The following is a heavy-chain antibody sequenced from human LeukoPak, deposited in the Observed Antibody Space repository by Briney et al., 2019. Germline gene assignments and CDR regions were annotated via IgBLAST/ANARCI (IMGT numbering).Heavy chain of an antibody. D-gene: IGHD3-10*01. V-gene: IGHV3-74*01. CDR3: AIGGTYGSGS. CDR1: GFTFANTW. Sequence: GGSLRLSCAASGFTFANTWMHWVRQAPGKGLVWVSLINNDGSTTNYADSVKGRFTISRDNAKNTVYLQMNSLRVEDTAVYYCAIGGTYGSGSWGQGTLVTVFS. CDR2: INNDGSTT. J-gene: IGHJ4*02.